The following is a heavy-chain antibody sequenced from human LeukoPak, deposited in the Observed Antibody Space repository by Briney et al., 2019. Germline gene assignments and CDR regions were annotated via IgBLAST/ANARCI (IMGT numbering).Heavy chain of an antibody. CDR1: GYTSTSYG. D-gene: IGHD3-22*01. Sequence: GASVKVSCKASGYTSTSYGISWVRQAPGQGLEWMGWISGYNGNTNYAQKLQGRVTMTTDTSTSTAYMELRSLKSDDTAVYYCASLKNYYDSSGYLVTDAFDIWGQGTMVTVSS. CDR3: ASLKNYYDSSGYLVTDAFDI. J-gene: IGHJ3*02. CDR2: ISGYNGNT. V-gene: IGHV1-18*01.